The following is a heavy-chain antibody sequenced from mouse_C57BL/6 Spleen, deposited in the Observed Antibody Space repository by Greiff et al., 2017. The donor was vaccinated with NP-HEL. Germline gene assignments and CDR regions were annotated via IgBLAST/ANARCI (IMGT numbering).Heavy chain of an antibody. CDR2: IDPETGGT. CDR3: TRSPTVVATGNWYFDV. D-gene: IGHD1-1*01. J-gene: IGHJ1*03. Sequence: VQLQQSGAELVRPGASVTLSCKASGYTFTDYEMHWVKQTPVHGLEWIGAIDPETGGTAYNQKFKGKAILTADKSSSTAYMELRSLTSEDSAVYYCTRSPTVVATGNWYFDVWGTGTTVTVSS. V-gene: IGHV1-15*01. CDR1: GYTFTDYE.